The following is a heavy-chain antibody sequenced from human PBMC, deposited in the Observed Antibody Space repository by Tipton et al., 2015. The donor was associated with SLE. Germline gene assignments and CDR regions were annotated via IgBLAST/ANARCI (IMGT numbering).Heavy chain of an antibody. V-gene: IGHV4-59*01. CDR3: ARNYYDSSGYYYVRDAFDI. Sequence: TLSLTCTVSGGSISRYYWSWIRQPPGKGLEWIGYIYYSGSANYNPSLKSRVTISVDTSKNQFSLKLSSVTAADTAVYYCARNYYDSSGYYYVRDAFDIWGQGTMVTVSS. CDR2: IYYSGSA. D-gene: IGHD3-22*01. CDR1: GGSISRYY. J-gene: IGHJ3*02.